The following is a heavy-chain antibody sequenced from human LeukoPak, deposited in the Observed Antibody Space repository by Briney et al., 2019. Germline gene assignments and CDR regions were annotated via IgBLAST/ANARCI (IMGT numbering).Heavy chain of an antibody. J-gene: IGHJ4*02. D-gene: IGHD3-10*01. CDR2: ISSSGGST. CDR3: ARHLLWFGELSGGFDY. V-gene: IGHV3-23*01. Sequence: GGTLRLSCAASRFTFSGYGMCWVCEAPGEGLEWVSGISSSGGSTYYADSVKGRFAISRDNSRNTLYLQMNSLRAEDTAVYYCARHLLWFGELSGGFDYWGQGTLVTVSS. CDR1: RFTFSGYG.